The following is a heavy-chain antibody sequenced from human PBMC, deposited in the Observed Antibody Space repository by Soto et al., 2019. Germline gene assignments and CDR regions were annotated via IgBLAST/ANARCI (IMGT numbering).Heavy chain of an antibody. CDR1: GFTFSSYA. D-gene: IGHD6-6*01. V-gene: IGHV3-23*01. CDR2: ISGSGGST. CDR3: AKDSLLAARPSPRFGY. J-gene: IGHJ4*02. Sequence: SLRLSCAASGFTFSSYAMSWVRQAPGEGLEWVSAISGSGGSTYYADSVKGRFTISRDNSKNTLYLQMNSLRAEDTAVYYCAKDSLLAARPSPRFGYWGQGTLVTVSS.